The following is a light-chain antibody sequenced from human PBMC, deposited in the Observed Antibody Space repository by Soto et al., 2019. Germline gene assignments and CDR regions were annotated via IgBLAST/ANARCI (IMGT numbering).Light chain of an antibody. Sequence: DIRMTQSPSSLSASVGDRVTIACRASQSIDTHLNWYQQHPGQAPNALIYEASNLQSGVPSRFSGSGSGTDFTLTISGLQPDDSATYYCQQTYRPPATFGQGTKVEIK. J-gene: IGKJ1*01. CDR2: EAS. CDR1: QSIDTH. V-gene: IGKV1-39*01. CDR3: QQTYRPPAT.